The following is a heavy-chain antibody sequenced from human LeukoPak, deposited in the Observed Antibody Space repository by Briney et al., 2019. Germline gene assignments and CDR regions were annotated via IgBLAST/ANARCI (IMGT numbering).Heavy chain of an antibody. Sequence: GGSLRLSCAASGFTFSSYAMSWVRQAPGKGLEWVSSISGSGGRTHYADSVRGRFTISRDNSKNTLYLQMNSLRAEDTAVYYCAELGITMIGGVWGKGTTVTISS. CDR3: AELGITMIGGV. CDR2: ISGSGGRT. CDR1: GFTFSSYA. V-gene: IGHV3-23*01. D-gene: IGHD3-10*02. J-gene: IGHJ6*04.